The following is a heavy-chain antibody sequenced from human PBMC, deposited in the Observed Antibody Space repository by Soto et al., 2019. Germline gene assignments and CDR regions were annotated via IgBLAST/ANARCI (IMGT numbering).Heavy chain of an antibody. CDR1: GSIFRKYA. Sequence: LRRSCAASGSIFRKYAITGPSPASCKVLEWDSAISYNGGGTYYVDSVKGRFTVSRDNSKNTLFLQMKSLRAADTAIYYCAKGSSASARESPASWGQGTLVTVSS. J-gene: IGHJ5*02. V-gene: IGHV3-23*01. D-gene: IGHD6-6*01. CDR3: AKGSSASARESPAS. CDR2: ISYNGGGT.